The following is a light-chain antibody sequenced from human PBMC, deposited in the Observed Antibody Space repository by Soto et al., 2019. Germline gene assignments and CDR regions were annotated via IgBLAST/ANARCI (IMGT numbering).Light chain of an antibody. CDR2: GAS. V-gene: IGKV3-20*01. CDR1: QSVSSSY. CDR3: QQYGSSPWT. J-gene: IGKJ1*01. Sequence: EIVLTQSPGTLSLSPGERATLSGRASQSVSSSYLAWYQQKPGQAPRPLIYGASSRAIDNPDRFSGSESGKDFTLNISSMATEDVAVYYGQQYGSSPWTLGQGTKVEIK.